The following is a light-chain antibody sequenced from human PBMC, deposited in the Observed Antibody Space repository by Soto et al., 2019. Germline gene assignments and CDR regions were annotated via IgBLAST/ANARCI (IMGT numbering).Light chain of an antibody. CDR3: SSFTSSITYV. J-gene: IGLJ1*01. V-gene: IGLV2-14*01. Sequence: QSALTQPASVSGSPGQSITISCTGTSSDVGGYNSVSWYRQDPGKAPKLMIYDVTNRPSGVSNRFSGSKSGNTASLTISGRQAEDGADYYCSSFTSSITYVFXTGTKVTVL. CDR2: DVT. CDR1: SSDVGGYNS.